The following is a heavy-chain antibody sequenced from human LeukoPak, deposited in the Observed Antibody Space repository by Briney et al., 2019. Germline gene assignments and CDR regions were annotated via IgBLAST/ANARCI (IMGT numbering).Heavy chain of an antibody. CDR1: GYTFTGYY. Sequence: GASVKVSCKASGYTFTGYYMHWVRQAPGQGLEWMGRINPNSGGTNYAQKFQGRVTMTRDTSISTAYMELSSLRSEDTAVYYCARGSSSSWYRFDYWGQGTLVTVSS. D-gene: IGHD6-13*01. CDR3: ARGSSSSWYRFDY. J-gene: IGHJ4*02. V-gene: IGHV1-2*06. CDR2: INPNSGGT.